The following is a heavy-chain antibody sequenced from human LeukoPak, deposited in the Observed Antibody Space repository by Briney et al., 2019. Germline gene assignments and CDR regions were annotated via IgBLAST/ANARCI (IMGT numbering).Heavy chain of an antibody. J-gene: IGHJ3*02. V-gene: IGHV3-72*01. D-gene: IGHD3-22*01. Sequence: GGTLTLSCAAFGYSFSDHYLGWFLRHPGKDLQWFTGIRTRTRGYTTLYAPSVRDRFSISRDDSTNSVYLQMNSLKTEDTAVYFCARVGDYYDTRGFSSDAFDIWGLGTMVTVAS. CDR3: ARVGDYYDTRGFSSDAFDI. CDR2: IRTRTRGYTT. CDR1: GYSFSDHY.